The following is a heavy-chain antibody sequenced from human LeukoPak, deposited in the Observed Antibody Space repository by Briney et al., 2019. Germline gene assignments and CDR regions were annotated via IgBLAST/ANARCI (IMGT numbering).Heavy chain of an antibody. D-gene: IGHD1-26*01. J-gene: IGHJ4*02. CDR1: GGSISSYY. CDR2: IYYSGST. CDR3: ARAAGRDTTSGLDFDY. Sequence: KPSETLSLTCTVSGGSISSYYWSWIRQPPGKGLEWIGYIYYSGSTNYNPSLKSRVIISVDTSKNQFSLKLSPVTAADTAVYYCARAAGRDTTSGLDFDYWGQGILVTVSS. V-gene: IGHV4-59*12.